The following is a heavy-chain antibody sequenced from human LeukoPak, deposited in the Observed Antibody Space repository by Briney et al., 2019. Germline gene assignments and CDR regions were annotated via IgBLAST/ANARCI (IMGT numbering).Heavy chain of an antibody. Sequence: PSETLSLTCTVSGGSISNYYWSWIRQPPGKGLEWIGYIYYSGSTNYNPSLKSRVTISVDTSKNQFSLKLSSVTAADTAVYYCARRRRSSWAFDYWGQGTLVTVSS. CDR2: IYYSGST. CDR1: GGSISNYY. CDR3: ARRRRSSWAFDY. D-gene: IGHD6-13*01. V-gene: IGHV4-59*08. J-gene: IGHJ4*02.